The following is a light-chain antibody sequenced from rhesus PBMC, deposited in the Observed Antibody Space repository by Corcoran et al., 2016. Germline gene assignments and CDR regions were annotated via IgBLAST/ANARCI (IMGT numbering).Light chain of an antibody. V-gene: IGKV1-22*01. CDR1: QSISSW. Sequence: DIQMTQSPSSLSASVGDTVTITCRASQSISSWLAWYQQKPGKAPKLLIYKAFSLQSVVPSRFSGSGSRTDFTLAISSLQSEDFATYYCQHYSSSPYSFGQGTKVEIK. J-gene: IGKJ2*01. CDR3: QHYSSSPYS. CDR2: KAF.